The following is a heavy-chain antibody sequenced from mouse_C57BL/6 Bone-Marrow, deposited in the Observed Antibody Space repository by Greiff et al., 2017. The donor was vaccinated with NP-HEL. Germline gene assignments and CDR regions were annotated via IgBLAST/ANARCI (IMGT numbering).Heavy chain of an antibody. CDR3: ARRGGGNYFDY. Sequence: EVKLMESGGDLVKPGGSLKLSCAASGFTFSSYGMSWVRQTPDKRLEWVATISSGGSYTYYPDSVKGRFTISRDNAKNTLYLQMSSLKSEDTAMYYCARRGGGNYFDYWGQGTTLTVSS. J-gene: IGHJ2*01. CDR2: ISSGGSYT. CDR1: GFTFSSYG. V-gene: IGHV5-6*02. D-gene: IGHD1-1*02.